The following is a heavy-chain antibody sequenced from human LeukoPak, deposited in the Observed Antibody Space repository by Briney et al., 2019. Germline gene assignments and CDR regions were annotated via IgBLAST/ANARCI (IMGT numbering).Heavy chain of an antibody. V-gene: IGHV3-20*04. Sequence: GGSLRLSCAASGFTFDDYGMSWVRQAPGKGLEWVSGINWNGGSTGYADSVKGRFTISRDNAKNSLYLQMNSLRAEDTALYYCARGPCSGFRCAPQEGYWGQGTLVTVSS. CDR2: INWNGGST. D-gene: IGHD5-18*01. J-gene: IGHJ4*02. CDR3: ARGPCSGFRCAPQEGY. CDR1: GFTFDDYG.